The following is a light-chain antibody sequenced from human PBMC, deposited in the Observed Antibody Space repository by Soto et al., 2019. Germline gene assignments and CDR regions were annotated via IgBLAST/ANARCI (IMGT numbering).Light chain of an antibody. CDR1: QSISRW. Sequence: DNQMTQYPSTLSAYFRDRVTITCLASQSISRWLAWYQQKPGKAPKALIYDASTLRSGVPSRFSGGGSGTEFTLTISSLQPDDFATYYCQQYNTYSTCGQGTRLQTK. J-gene: IGKJ5*01. CDR3: QQYNTYST. V-gene: IGKV1-5*01. CDR2: DAS.